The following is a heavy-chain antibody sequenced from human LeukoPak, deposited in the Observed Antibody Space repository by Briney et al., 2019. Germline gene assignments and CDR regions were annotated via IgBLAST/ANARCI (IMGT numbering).Heavy chain of an antibody. J-gene: IGHJ4*02. CDR3: AKDGSSGNAYYLDY. D-gene: IGHD3-22*01. CDR2: VSWNSGSI. V-gene: IGHV3-9*01. Sequence: PGGSLRLSCAASGFTFDDYAIHWVRQAPGKGLEWVSGVSWNSGSIAYADSVKGRFSISRVNAKNFLYLQMNSLRPEDTAVYFCAKDGSSGNAYYLDYWGQGTRVTVSS. CDR1: GFTFDDYA.